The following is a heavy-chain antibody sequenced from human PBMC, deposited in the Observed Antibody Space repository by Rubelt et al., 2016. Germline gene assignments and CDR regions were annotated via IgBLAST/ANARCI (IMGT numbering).Heavy chain of an antibody. D-gene: IGHD2-21*02. CDR1: GDSVSRYGAA. CDR3: ASGRYTAFDY. Sequence: QLQQSGPGLVKPSQTLSLNCAISGDSVSRYGAAWNWIRQSPSRGLEWLGRAYYRSKWSNDYAVTVKSRIPIHPDTSKSQFSLQLNSVTPEDTAVYYCASGRYTAFDYWGQGTLVTVSS. J-gene: IGHJ4*02. CDR2: AYYRSKWSN. V-gene: IGHV6-1*01.